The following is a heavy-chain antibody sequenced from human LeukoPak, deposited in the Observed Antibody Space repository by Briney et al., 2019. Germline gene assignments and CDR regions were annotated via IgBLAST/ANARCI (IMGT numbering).Heavy chain of an antibody. Sequence: GGSLRLSCAASGFTFSSYGMHWVRQAPGKGLEWVAVIWYDGSNKYYADSVKGRFTISRDNSKNTLYLQMNSLRAEDTAVYSCARDESYYDSSGPFDYWGQGTLVTVSS. V-gene: IGHV3-33*01. J-gene: IGHJ4*02. CDR1: GFTFSSYG. D-gene: IGHD3-22*01. CDR3: ARDESYYDSSGPFDY. CDR2: IWYDGSNK.